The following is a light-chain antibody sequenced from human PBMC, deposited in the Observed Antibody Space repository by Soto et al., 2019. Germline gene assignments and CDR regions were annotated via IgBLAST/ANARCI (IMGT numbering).Light chain of an antibody. V-gene: IGKV3-15*01. CDR1: QGVSSN. CDR3: QQSYTTPRT. J-gene: IGKJ1*01. CDR2: RAS. Sequence: EIVMTQSPATLSVSPGERATLSCRASQGVSSNLAWYQQKPGQSPRLLIYRASTRATGVPARFSGSGSGTEFTLTISSLQSEDFAIYYCQQSYTTPRTFGQGTMVEIK.